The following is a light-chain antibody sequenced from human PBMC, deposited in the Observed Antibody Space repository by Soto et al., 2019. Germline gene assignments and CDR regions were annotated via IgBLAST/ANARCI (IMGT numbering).Light chain of an antibody. CDR2: KAS. V-gene: IGKV1-5*03. CDR1: QSISCW. CDR3: QQYNSYGT. J-gene: IGKJ1*01. Sequence: DIQMTQSPSTLSASVGDRVTITCRASQSISCWLAWYQQKPGKAPKLLIYKASSLESGVPSRFSGSGSGTEFTLTISSLQPDDFATYYCQQYNSYGTFGQGTKVEIK.